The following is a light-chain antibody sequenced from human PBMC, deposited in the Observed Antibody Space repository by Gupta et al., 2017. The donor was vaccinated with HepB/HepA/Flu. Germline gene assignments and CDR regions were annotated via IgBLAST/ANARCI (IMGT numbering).Light chain of an antibody. J-gene: IGLJ3*02. CDR3: VLYMGSGIWV. CDR2: STN. V-gene: IGLV8-61*01. CDR1: SGSVSTSYY. Sequence: QTVVTQEPSFSVSPGGTVTLPCGLSSGSVSTSYYPSWYQQTPGQPPRTLIYSTNPRSSGVPDRFSGSILGNKAALTITGAQADDESDYYCVLYMGSGIWVFGGGTKLTVL.